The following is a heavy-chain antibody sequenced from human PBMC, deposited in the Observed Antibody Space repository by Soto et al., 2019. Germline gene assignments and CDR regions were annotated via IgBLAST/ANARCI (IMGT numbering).Heavy chain of an antibody. D-gene: IGHD2-21*01. J-gene: IGHJ4*01. CDR3: ARRRGDYFFDY. CDR2: IYYSRST. Sequence: QVQLQASGPGLVKPSETLSLNCTGSGGSISRYYLSWIRHPPGKRLEWMGYIYYSRSTKYTPSLPSRVTISVDTSKNHFSLKLRSVTAAETALYSCARRRGDYFFDYRRQATLVTVSS. V-gene: IGHV4-59*01. CDR1: GGSISRYY.